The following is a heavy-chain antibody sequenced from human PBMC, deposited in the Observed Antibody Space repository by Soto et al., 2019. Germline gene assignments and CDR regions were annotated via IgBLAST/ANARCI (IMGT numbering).Heavy chain of an antibody. V-gene: IGHV1-2*02. J-gene: IGHJ4*02. CDR3: ARRWASFDY. CDR2: INPNSGGT. Sequence: QVELVQSGAEMKKPGASVKVSCEASGYTFSDYYMHWVRQAPGQGLEWMGWINPNSGGTNYAQKLQGRVTMTRDTSSGTAYMELSRLTSDDTAVYYCARRWASFDYWGQGTLVTVSS. CDR1: GYTFSDYY. D-gene: IGHD3-16*01.